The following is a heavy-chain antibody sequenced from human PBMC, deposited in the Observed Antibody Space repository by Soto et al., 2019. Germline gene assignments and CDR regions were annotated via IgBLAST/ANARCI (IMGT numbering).Heavy chain of an antibody. J-gene: IGHJ6*02. D-gene: IGHD4-17*01. V-gene: IGHV5-51*01. CDR3: ARAFTVTSYYYYGVDV. CDR2: IYPGDSDT. CDR1: GYSFTSYW. Sequence: GESLKISCKGSGYSFTSYWIVWVRQMPGKGLEWMGIIYPGDSDTRYSPSFQGQVTISADKSISTAYLQWSSLKASDTAMYYCARAFTVTSYYYYGVDVWGQGTTVTVSS.